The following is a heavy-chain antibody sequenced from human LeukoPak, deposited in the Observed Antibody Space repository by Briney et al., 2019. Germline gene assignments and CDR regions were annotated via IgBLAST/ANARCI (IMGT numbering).Heavy chain of an antibody. CDR3: SRGGANDL. V-gene: IGHV4-4*07. J-gene: IGHJ5*02. D-gene: IGHD4/OR15-4a*01. CDR1: GGSISSDY. Sequence: SEALSLTCTVSGGSISSDYWSWIRQPAGKGLEWIGRIFTSGSTSYNPSLKSRVTMSLDTSKNQFSLKLSSVTAADTAVYFCSRGGANDLWGQGTLVTVSS. CDR2: IFTSGST.